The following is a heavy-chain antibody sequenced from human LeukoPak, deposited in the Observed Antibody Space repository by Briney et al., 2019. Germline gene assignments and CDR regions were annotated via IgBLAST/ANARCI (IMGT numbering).Heavy chain of an antibody. D-gene: IGHD3-22*01. CDR3: ASDYDSSGSHDY. CDR1: GGSFSGYY. CDR2: INHSGST. V-gene: IGHV4-34*01. J-gene: IGHJ4*02. Sequence: PSETLSLTCAVCGGSFSGYYWSWNRQPPGKGLEWIGEINHSGSTNYNPSLKSRVTISVDTSKNQFSLKLSSVTAADTAVYYCASDYDSSGSHDYWGQGTLVTVSS.